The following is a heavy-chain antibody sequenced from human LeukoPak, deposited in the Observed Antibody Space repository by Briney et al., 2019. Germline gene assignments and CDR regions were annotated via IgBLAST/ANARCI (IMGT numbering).Heavy chain of an antibody. Sequence: SVKVSCKASGGTFSSYAISWLRQAPGQGLEWMGRIIPIFGTANYAQKFQGRVTITTDESTSTAYIELSSLRSEDTAVYYCARVSLRCYSTNYFDYWGQGTLVTVSS. J-gene: IGHJ4*02. D-gene: IGHD2-21*01. CDR3: ARVSLRCYSTNYFDY. CDR2: IIPIFGTA. CDR1: GGTFSSYA. V-gene: IGHV1-69*05.